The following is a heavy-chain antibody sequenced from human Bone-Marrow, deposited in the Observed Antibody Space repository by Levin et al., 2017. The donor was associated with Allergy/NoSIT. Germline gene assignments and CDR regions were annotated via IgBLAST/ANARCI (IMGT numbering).Heavy chain of an antibody. V-gene: IGHV3-23*01. CDR2: ISGSGSST. CDR1: GFTFSSYA. J-gene: IGHJ5*02. D-gene: IGHD1-14*01. Sequence: GGSLRLSCTTSGFTFSSYAMSWVRQAPGKGLEWVSIISGSGSSTYYSDSVKGRFTISRDNFKHTLYLQMNSLRAEDTALYYCAKDAQLLHNRGDIPLGSWFDTWGQATRVNVSS. CDR3: AKDAQLLHNRGDIPLGSWFDT.